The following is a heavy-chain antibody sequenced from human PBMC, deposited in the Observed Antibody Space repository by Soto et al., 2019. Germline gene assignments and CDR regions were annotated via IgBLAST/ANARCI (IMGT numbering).Heavy chain of an antibody. Sequence: QVHLVQSGLEVKKPGASVSVSCRASGSTLTSYGISWVRQAPGQGFEWMGWISVNNGNTQYAQKFKGRVSMTTDTSTASVYMVLRSLGSDDTAVYSCACAGSYDCSDRWVGDSALDIWGQGTMVTVSS. J-gene: IGHJ3*02. CDR2: ISVNNGNT. D-gene: IGHD3-22*01. CDR3: ACAGSYDCSDRWVGDSALDI. V-gene: IGHV1-18*01. CDR1: GSTLTSYG.